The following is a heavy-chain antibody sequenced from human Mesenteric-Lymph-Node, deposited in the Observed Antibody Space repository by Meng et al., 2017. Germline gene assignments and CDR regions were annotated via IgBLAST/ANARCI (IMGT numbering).Heavy chain of an antibody. CDR2: INHSGST. CDR1: GGSFSGYY. V-gene: IGHV4-34*01. J-gene: IGHJ4*02. D-gene: IGHD4-17*01. Sequence: VPLQEGGAGLLKPSETLSLAGAGDGGSFSGYYWGGIRQPPGKGLEWIGEINHSGSTNYNPSLKSRVTISVDTSKNQFSLKLSSVTAADTAVYYCARGPRTRYGDYVYWGQGTLVTV. CDR3: ARGPRTRYGDYVY.